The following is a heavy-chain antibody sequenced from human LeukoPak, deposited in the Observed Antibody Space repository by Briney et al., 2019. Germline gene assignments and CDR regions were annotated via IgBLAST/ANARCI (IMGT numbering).Heavy chain of an antibody. D-gene: IGHD6-6*01. Sequence: PGRSLRLSCAASGFTFRSYGMHWVRQAPGKGLEWVAVISYDGSNKYYADSVKGRFTISRDNSKSTLYLQMNSLRAEDTAVYYCAGSSSASVFDYWGQGTLVTVSS. J-gene: IGHJ4*02. CDR1: GFTFRSYG. CDR2: ISYDGSNK. CDR3: AGSSSASVFDY. V-gene: IGHV3-30*03.